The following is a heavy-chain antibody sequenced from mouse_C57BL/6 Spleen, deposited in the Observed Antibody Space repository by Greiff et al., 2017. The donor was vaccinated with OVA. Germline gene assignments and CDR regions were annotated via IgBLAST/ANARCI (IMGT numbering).Heavy chain of an antibody. Sequence: VMLVESGAELARPGASVKLSCKASGYTFTSYGISWVKQRTGQGLEWIGEIYPRSGNTYYNEKFKGKATLTADKSSSTAYMELRSLTSEDSAVYFCARSDSGTGPWFAYWGQGTLVTVSA. V-gene: IGHV1-81*01. CDR3: ARSDSGTGPWFAY. J-gene: IGHJ3*01. CDR1: GYTFTSYG. D-gene: IGHD4-1*01. CDR2: IYPRSGNT.